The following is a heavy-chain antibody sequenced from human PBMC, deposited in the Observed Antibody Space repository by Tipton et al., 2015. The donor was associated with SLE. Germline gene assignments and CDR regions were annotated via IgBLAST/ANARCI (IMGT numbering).Heavy chain of an antibody. Sequence: LRLSCTVSGGSISSYYWSWIRQPPGKGLEWIGYIHHSGSTSYSPSLRSRVTISVDTSKNRLSLKVNSVTAADTAVYYCAKEGGEPVDSYYYYMDVWGKGTTVTVSS. V-gene: IGHV4-59*12. CDR1: GGSISSYY. J-gene: IGHJ6*03. D-gene: IGHD3-16*01. CDR2: IHHSGST. CDR3: AKEGGEPVDSYYYYMDV.